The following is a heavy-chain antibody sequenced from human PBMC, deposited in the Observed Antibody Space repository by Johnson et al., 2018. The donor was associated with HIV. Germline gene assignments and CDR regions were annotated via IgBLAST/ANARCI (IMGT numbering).Heavy chain of an antibody. CDR1: GFTFSSYG. D-gene: IGHD6-19*01. V-gene: IGHV3-30*03. J-gene: IGHJ3*02. CDR3: GRDGKDRPVYSSGWYNTVGAFDI. CDR2: ISYDGSNK. Sequence: VQLVESGGGVVQPGRSLRLSCAASGFTFSSYGMHWVRQAPGKGLEWVAVISYDGSNKYYADSVKGRFTISRDNSKNTLYLQMNSMRAEDTAVYYCGRDGKDRPVYSSGWYNTVGAFDIWGQGTMVTVSS.